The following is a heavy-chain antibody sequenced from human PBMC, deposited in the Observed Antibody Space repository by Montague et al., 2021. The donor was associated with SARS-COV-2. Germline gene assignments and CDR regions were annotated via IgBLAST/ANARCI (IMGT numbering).Heavy chain of an antibody. CDR2: ISRSGSP. V-gene: IGHV3-48*03. CDR3: ATRAQSRVWYERHGPFDY. CDR1: GFTFSSFA. D-gene: IGHD6-13*01. Sequence: SLRLSCAASGFTFSSFAMIWVRQAPGKGLEWLSYISRSGSPDYADSVKSRFTVSRDNAKNSLYLQMDSLRDEDTAVYYCATRAQSRVWYERHGPFDYWGQGTLVTVSS. J-gene: IGHJ4*02.